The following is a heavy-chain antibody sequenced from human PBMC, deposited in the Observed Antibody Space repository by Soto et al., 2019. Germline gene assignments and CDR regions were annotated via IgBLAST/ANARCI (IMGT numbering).Heavy chain of an antibody. D-gene: IGHD1-7*01. Sequence: SVKVSCKASGGTFSSYAISWVRQAPGQGLEWMGGIIPIFGTANYAQKFQGRVTITADESTSTAYMELSSLRSEDTAMYYCARYSIGQQTGTTNWFDPWGQGTLVTVSS. V-gene: IGHV1-69*13. CDR2: IIPIFGTA. J-gene: IGHJ5*02. CDR1: GGTFSSYA. CDR3: ARYSIGQQTGTTNWFDP.